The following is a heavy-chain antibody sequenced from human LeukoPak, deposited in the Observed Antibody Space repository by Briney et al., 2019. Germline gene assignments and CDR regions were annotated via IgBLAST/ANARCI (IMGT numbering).Heavy chain of an antibody. V-gene: IGHV4-34*01. D-gene: IGHD6-13*01. Sequence: PSETLSLTCAVYGGSFSGYYWSWIRQPPGKGLEWIGEINHSGSTNYNPSLKSRVTISVDTSKNQFPLKLSSVTAADTAVYYCARVLPYSSTRRFDPWGQGTLVTVSS. CDR1: GGSFSGYY. CDR2: INHSGST. CDR3: ARVLPYSSTRRFDP. J-gene: IGHJ5*02.